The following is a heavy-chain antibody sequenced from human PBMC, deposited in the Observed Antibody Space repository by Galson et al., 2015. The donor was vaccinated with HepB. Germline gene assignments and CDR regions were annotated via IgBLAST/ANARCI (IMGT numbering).Heavy chain of an antibody. Sequence: SLRLSCAGSGFIFRHHAMAWIRQAPGKGLEWVAHINPDGSEEYYAASLKGRFTISRDNAKNSLYLQMDSLRAEDTAVYYCARRISLVRGIITRPDYYYGMDVWGQGTTVTVAS. J-gene: IGHJ6*02. CDR3: ARRISLVRGIITRPDYYYGMDV. CDR1: GFIFRHHA. D-gene: IGHD3-10*01. V-gene: IGHV3-7*03. CDR2: INPDGSEE.